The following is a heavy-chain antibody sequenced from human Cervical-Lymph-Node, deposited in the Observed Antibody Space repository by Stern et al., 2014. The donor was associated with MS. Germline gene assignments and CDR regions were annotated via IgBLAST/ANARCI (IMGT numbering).Heavy chain of an antibody. D-gene: IGHD4-11*01. CDR2: IYWDDEK. CDR1: GFSLSTNEVG. J-gene: IGHJ4*02. Sequence: QITLKESGPSLVKPTQTLTLTCTFSGFSLSTNEVGVGWIRQPPGKALEWLALIYWDDEKRYSPSLKSRLTITKDSSKDQVVLTMTNMDPVDTATYYCARSSDYRSLFDYWGQGALVTDS. V-gene: IGHV2-5*02. CDR3: ARSSDYRSLFDY.